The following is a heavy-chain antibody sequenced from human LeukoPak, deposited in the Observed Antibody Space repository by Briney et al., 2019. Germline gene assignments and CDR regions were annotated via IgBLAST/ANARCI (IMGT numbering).Heavy chain of an antibody. J-gene: IGHJ6*03. CDR3: ARDASEAFWSGYSPTYFYYYYMDV. V-gene: IGHV4-59*01. D-gene: IGHD3-3*01. Sequence: PSETLSLTCTISGGSITKYYWSWIRQPPGKGLEWIGYIYYSGSTSYNPSLKSRVTISVDTSKNQFSLKLSSVTAADTAVYYCARDASEAFWSGYSPTYFYYYYMDVWGKGTTVTVSS. CDR1: GGSITKYY. CDR2: IYYSGST.